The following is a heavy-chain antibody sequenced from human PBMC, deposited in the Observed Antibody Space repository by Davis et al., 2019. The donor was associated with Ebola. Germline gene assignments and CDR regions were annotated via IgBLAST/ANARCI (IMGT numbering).Heavy chain of an antibody. CDR2: KYNSGSS. J-gene: IGHJ6*02. V-gene: IGHV4-59*02. CDR3: ARLYSSSWYEGMDV. D-gene: IGHD6-13*01. Sequence: SETLSLTCSVSGASVTFNYWNWIRQPPGKGLEWIAYKYNSGSSSYNPSLKSRVTISVDPSKNQISLKVTSVTAADTAVYYCARLYSSSWYEGMDVWGQGTTVTVSS. CDR1: GASVTFNY.